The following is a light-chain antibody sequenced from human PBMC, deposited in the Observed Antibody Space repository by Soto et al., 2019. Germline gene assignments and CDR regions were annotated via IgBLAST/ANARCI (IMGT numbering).Light chain of an antibody. CDR2: VGTGGIVG. CDR1: SGYSNYK. CDR3: GADHGSGSNFALV. Sequence: QLVLTQPPSASASLGASVTLTCTLSSGYSNYKVDWYQQRPGKGPRFVMRVGTGGIVGSKGDGIPDRFSVLGSGLNRYLTIKNIQEDDESDYHCGADHGSGSNFALVFGGGTKVTVL. J-gene: IGLJ2*01. V-gene: IGLV9-49*01.